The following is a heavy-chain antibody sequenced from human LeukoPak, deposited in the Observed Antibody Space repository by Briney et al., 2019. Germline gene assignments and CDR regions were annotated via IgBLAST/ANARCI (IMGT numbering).Heavy chain of an antibody. CDR3: ARDGRCGGDCYAS. Sequence: PGGSLRLSCAASGFTFSSYWMHWVRQVPGKGLVWVSRINSDGSNTRYADSVKGRFTISRDNAKNALYLQMNSLRVEDTAVYYCARDGRCGGDCYASWGQGTLVTVSS. CDR1: GFTFSSYW. CDR2: INSDGSNT. D-gene: IGHD2-21*02. V-gene: IGHV3-74*01. J-gene: IGHJ4*02.